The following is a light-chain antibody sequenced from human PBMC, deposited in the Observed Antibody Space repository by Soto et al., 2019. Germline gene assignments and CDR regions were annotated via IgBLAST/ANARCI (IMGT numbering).Light chain of an antibody. J-gene: IGKJ4*01. Sequence: ILMTHSPATLSLSPLESATLSFRASQSVSNDVDWYQQKPGQATRFFIYGTYIRDTGIPARFSASGTGKEFNLTINSLQSEDFAVYYCKQCNDWPLTFGGGTKVDI. CDR2: GTY. CDR1: QSVSND. CDR3: KQCNDWPLT. V-gene: IGKV3-15*01.